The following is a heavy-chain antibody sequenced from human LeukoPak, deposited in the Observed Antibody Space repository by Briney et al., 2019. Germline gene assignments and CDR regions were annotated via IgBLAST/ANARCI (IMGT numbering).Heavy chain of an antibody. V-gene: IGHV3-48*01. CDR1: RFTFSSYS. CDR3: AKDTTGEFGPDY. CDR2: ISSSSGTI. D-gene: IGHD7-27*01. J-gene: IGHJ4*02. Sequence: GGSLRLSCAASRFTFSSYSMNWVRQAPGKGLEWVSYISSSSGTIYYADSVKGRFTISRDNAKNSLYLQMNSLRAEDTAVYYCAKDTTGEFGPDYWGQGTLVTVSS.